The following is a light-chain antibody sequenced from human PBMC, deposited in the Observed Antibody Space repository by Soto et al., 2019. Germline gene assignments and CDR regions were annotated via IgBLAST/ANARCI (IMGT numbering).Light chain of an antibody. CDR2: DAS. CDR1: QSISSW. V-gene: IGKV1-5*01. CDR3: QQYNSYSIT. J-gene: IGKJ5*01. Sequence: DIQMTQSPSTLSASVGDSVTITCRASQSISSWLAWYQQKPGNAPKLLIYDASTLESGVPSRCSGSGSGTEFTLTISSLQPDDFATYYCQQYNSYSITFGQGTRLEIK.